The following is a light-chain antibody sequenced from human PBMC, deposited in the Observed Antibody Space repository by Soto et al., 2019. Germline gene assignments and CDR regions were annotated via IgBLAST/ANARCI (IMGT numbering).Light chain of an antibody. CDR1: RSISSW. J-gene: IGKJ1*01. V-gene: IGKV1-5*03. Sequence: DIQMTQSPSTLSASVGDRVTITCRASRSISSWVAWYQQKPGKGPKLLIYKASHLESGVPSRFSGSGSGTEFTLTISSLQPGDFATYYCQHYNTYPWTFGHGTKVDIK. CDR2: KAS. CDR3: QHYNTYPWT.